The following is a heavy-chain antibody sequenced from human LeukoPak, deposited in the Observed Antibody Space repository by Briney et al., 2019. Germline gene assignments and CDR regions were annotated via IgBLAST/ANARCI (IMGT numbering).Heavy chain of an antibody. CDR1: GYSFTSNY. J-gene: IGHJ4*02. CDR2: IYPRDGST. Sequence: ASVKVSCKASGYSFTSNYIHWVRQAPGQGLEWMGMIYPRDGSTSYAQKFQGRVTVTRDTSTSTVHMELSGLRSEDTAVYYCARDQEGFDYWGQGTVVTVSS. V-gene: IGHV1-46*01. CDR3: ARDQEGFDY.